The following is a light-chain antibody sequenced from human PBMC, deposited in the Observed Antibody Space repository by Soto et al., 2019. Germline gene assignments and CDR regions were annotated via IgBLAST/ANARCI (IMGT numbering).Light chain of an antibody. Sequence: ESVLTQYPGTLSLSPGERATLSCRASQSVSSSYLAWYQQKPGQAPRLLIYGGSSRDTDIPDRFSGSGSGTDFSLTIRRLEPEDIAVYYCQQYGSSPRTFGQGTKVEIK. CDR2: GGS. CDR1: QSVSSSY. CDR3: QQYGSSPRT. V-gene: IGKV3-20*01. J-gene: IGKJ1*01.